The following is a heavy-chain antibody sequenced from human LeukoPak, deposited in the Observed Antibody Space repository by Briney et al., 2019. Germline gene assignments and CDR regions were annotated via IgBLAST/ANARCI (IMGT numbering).Heavy chain of an antibody. Sequence: HPGGSLRLSCAASGFTFSSYWMHWVRQAPGKGLVWVSRINSDGSSTSYADSVKGRFTISRDNAKNSLFLQMNSLRGEDTAVYYCARGDYGAEDAFDIWGQGTMVTVSS. V-gene: IGHV3-74*01. D-gene: IGHD4-17*01. CDR2: INSDGSST. J-gene: IGHJ3*02. CDR1: GFTFSSYW. CDR3: ARGDYGAEDAFDI.